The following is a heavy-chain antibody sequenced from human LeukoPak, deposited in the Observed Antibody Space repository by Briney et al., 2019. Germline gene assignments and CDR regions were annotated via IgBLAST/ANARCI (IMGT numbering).Heavy chain of an antibody. V-gene: IGHV3-23*01. Sequence: GGSLRLSCAASGFTFSSYAMSWVRQVPGEGLEWVSGISGSGGSTYYADSVKGRFTISRDNSKNTLYLQMNSLRAEDTAVYYCASWGATKDYYYYGMDVWGQGTTVTVSS. D-gene: IGHD1-26*01. CDR2: ISGSGGST. CDR1: GFTFSSYA. J-gene: IGHJ6*02. CDR3: ASWGATKDYYYYGMDV.